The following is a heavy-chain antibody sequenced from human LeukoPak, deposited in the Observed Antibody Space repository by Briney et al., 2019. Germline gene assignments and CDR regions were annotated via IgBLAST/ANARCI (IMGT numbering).Heavy chain of an antibody. D-gene: IGHD2-21*01. J-gene: IGHJ6*03. CDR2: ISAYNGNT. CDR1: GYTFTSYG. CDR3: ARASYCGGDCYSRYYYYMDV. Sequence: ASVKVSCKASGYTFTSYGISWVRQAPGQGLEWMGWISAYNGNTNYAQKLQGRVTMTTDTSTSTAYMELRSLRSDDTAVYYCARASYCGGDCYSRYYYYMDVWGKGTTVTVSS. V-gene: IGHV1-18*01.